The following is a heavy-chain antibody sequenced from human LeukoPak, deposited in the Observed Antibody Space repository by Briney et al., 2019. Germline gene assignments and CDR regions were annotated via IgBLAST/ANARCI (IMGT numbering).Heavy chain of an antibody. CDR3: AKDRKWYVTTVTTDY. Sequence: PGGSLRLSCAASGFTFSSYAMSWVRQAPGKGLEWVSAISGSGGSTYYADSVRGRFTISRDNSKNTLYLQMNSLRAEDTAVYYCAKDRKWYVTTVTTDYWGQGTLVTVSS. V-gene: IGHV3-23*01. J-gene: IGHJ4*02. CDR2: ISGSGGST. CDR1: GFTFSSYA. D-gene: IGHD4-17*01.